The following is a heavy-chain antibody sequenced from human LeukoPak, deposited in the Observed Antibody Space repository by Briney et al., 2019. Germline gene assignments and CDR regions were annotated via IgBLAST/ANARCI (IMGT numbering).Heavy chain of an antibody. CDR3: VKDLATIVVVPAAIRYYYGMDV. CDR2: ISSNGGST. V-gene: IGHV3-64D*06. D-gene: IGHD2-2*01. J-gene: IGHJ6*02. Sequence: GGPLRLSCSASGFTFSSYAMHWVRQAPGKGLEYVSAISSNGGSTYYAHSVKGRFTISRYNSRNTLYLQMSSLRAEDTAVYYCVKDLATIVVVPAAIRYYYGMDVWGQGTTVTVSS. CDR1: GFTFSSYA.